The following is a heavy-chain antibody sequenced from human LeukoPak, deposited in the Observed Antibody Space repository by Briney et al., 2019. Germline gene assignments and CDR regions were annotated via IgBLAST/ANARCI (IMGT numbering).Heavy chain of an antibody. Sequence: PSETLSLTCTVSGGSISSYYWSWIRQPPGKGLEWIGYIYYSGSTNYNPSLKSRVTISVDRSKNQFSLKLSSVTAADTAVYYCARGPYSYDSSGAFDIWGQGTMVTVSS. CDR2: IYYSGST. CDR3: ARGPYSYDSSGAFDI. CDR1: GGSISSYY. J-gene: IGHJ3*02. V-gene: IGHV4-59*01. D-gene: IGHD3-22*01.